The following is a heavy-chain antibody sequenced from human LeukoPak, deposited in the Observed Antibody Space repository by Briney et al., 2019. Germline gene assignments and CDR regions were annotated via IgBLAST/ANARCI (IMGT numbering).Heavy chain of an antibody. D-gene: IGHD3-9*01. CDR1: GFTFSSYA. V-gene: IGHV3-23*01. CDR3: AKGDPPTYYDILTGQDY. CDR2: ISAGGGST. J-gene: IGHJ4*02. Sequence: GGSLRLSCAASGFTFSSYAMSWVRQAPGKGLEWVAGISAGGGSTYYADSVKGRFTISRDNSKNMLHLQLNSLRAEDTAVYYCAKGDPPTYYDILTGQDYWGQGTLVTVSS.